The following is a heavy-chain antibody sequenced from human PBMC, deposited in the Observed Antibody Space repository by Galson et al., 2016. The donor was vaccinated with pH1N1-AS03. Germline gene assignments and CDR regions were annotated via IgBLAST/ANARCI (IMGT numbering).Heavy chain of an antibody. CDR1: GFTFSTYA. Sequence: AGFTFSTYAMHWVRQAPGKGLEWVAFIRYDGINKYYADSVKGRFTISRDNSKNTLYLQMNSLRTEDTAVYYCANREKAATGQFDYWGQGTLVTVSS. CDR2: IRYDGINK. V-gene: IGHV3-30*02. CDR3: ANREKAATGQFDY. J-gene: IGHJ4*02. D-gene: IGHD6-13*01.